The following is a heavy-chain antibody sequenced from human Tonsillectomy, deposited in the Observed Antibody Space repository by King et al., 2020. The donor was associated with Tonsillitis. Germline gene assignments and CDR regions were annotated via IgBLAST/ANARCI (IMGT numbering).Heavy chain of an antibody. CDR3: TTEVYYDILTVYFENFDY. CDR2: IKSKTDGGTT. V-gene: IGHV3-15*01. D-gene: IGHD3-9*01. J-gene: IGHJ4*02. CDR1: GFTFSNAW. Sequence: VQLVESGGGLVKPGGSLRLSCAASGFTFSNAWMSWVRQAPGKGLEWVGRIKSKTDGGTTDYVAPVKGRFTISRDDSKNTLYLQMNSLKTEDTAVYYCTTEVYYDILTVYFENFDYLGQGTLVTVSS.